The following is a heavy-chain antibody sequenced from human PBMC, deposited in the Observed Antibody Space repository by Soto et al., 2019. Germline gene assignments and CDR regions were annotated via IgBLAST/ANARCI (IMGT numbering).Heavy chain of an antibody. Sequence: LRLSCAASGFTFSSYGMHWVRQAPGKGLEWVAVISYDGSNKYYADSVKGRFTISRDNSKNTLYLQMNSLRAEDTAVYYCAKDRDEALDYWGQGTLVTVSS. J-gene: IGHJ4*02. CDR2: ISYDGSNK. CDR1: GFTFSSYG. D-gene: IGHD2-21*02. V-gene: IGHV3-30*18. CDR3: AKDRDEALDY.